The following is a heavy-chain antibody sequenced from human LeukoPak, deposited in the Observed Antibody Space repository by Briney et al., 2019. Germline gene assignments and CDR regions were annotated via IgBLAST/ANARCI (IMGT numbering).Heavy chain of an antibody. V-gene: IGHV3-21*01. J-gene: IGHJ4*02. Sequence: GGSLRLSCAASGFTFSSYSMNWVRQAPGKGLEWVSSISSSSSYIYYADSVKGRFTISRDNAKNSLYLQMNSLRAEDTAVYYCARRGWYAETYFDYWGQGTLVTVSS. CDR1: GFTFSSYS. CDR2: ISSSSSYI. CDR3: ARRGWYAETYFDY. D-gene: IGHD6-19*01.